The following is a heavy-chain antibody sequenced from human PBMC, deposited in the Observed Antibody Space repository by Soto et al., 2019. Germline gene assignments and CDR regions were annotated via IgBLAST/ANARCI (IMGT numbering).Heavy chain of an antibody. D-gene: IGHD6-6*01. J-gene: IGHJ4*02. V-gene: IGHV3-30-3*01. CDR3: ARKGSSWGFDY. Sequence: QVQLVESGGGVVQPGRSLRLSCAASGFTFSSYAMHWVRQAPGKGLEWVAVISYDGSNKYYADSVKGRFTISRDNSKNTLYLQMNSLRAEDTAVYYCARKGSSWGFDYWGQGTLVTVSS. CDR2: ISYDGSNK. CDR1: GFTFSSYA.